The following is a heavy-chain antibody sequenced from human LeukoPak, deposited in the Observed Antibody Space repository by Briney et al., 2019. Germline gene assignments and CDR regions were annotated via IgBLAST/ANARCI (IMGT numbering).Heavy chain of an antibody. J-gene: IGHJ5*02. D-gene: IGHD3-3*01. CDR1: GGSISSSSYY. Sequence: SETLSLTCTVSGGSISSSSYYWGWIRQPPGKGLEGIGSIYYSGSTYYNPSLKSRVTISVDTSKNQLSLKLSSVTAADTAVYYCARQGAYYDFWSGYLNWFDPWGQGTLVTVSS. V-gene: IGHV4-39*01. CDR3: ARQGAYYDFWSGYLNWFDP. CDR2: IYYSGST.